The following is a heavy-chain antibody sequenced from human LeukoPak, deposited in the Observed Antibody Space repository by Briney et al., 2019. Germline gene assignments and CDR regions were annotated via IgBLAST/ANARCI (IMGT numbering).Heavy chain of an antibody. CDR2: IYYSGST. CDR3: ARGGYSGSYPDY. CDR1: GGSICSGGYF. J-gene: IGHJ4*02. D-gene: IGHD1-26*01. Sequence: SETLSLTCAVSGGSICSGGYFWRWIRQPPGKGLEWIGYIYYSGSTYYNPSLKSRVTISVDTSKNQFSLKLSSVTAADTAVYYCARGGYSGSYPDYWGQGTLVTVSS. V-gene: IGHV4-30-4*07.